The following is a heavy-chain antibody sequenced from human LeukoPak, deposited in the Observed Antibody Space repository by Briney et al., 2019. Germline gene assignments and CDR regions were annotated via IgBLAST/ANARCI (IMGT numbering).Heavy chain of an antibody. D-gene: IGHD1-26*01. Sequence: PGGSLRLSCAASGFTVSSNYMSWVRQAPGKGLEWVSVIYSGGSTYYADSVKGRFTISRHNSKNTLYLQMNSLRAEDTAVYYCARVHSGSYQGYFDYWGQGTLVTVSS. CDR1: GFTVSSNY. CDR3: ARVHSGSYQGYFDY. J-gene: IGHJ4*02. CDR2: IYSGGST. V-gene: IGHV3-53*04.